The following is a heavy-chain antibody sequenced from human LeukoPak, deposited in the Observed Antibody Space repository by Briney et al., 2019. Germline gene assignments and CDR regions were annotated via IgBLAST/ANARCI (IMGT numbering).Heavy chain of an antibody. CDR2: ISGYNGNT. CDR3: ASAPFESYGDYFH. CDR1: GYTFPNYG. D-gene: IGHD4-17*01. J-gene: IGHJ4*02. Sequence: GASVKVSCKASGYTFPNYGINWVRQAPGQGLEWMGWISGYNGNTNYAQKLQGRVTLTTDTSTSTAYMELSSLRSEGTAVYYCASAPFESYGDYFHWGQGTLVTVSS. V-gene: IGHV1-18*01.